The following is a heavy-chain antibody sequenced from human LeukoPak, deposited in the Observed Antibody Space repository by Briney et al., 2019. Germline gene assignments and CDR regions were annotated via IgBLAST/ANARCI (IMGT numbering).Heavy chain of an antibody. CDR3: ARDACLVGACGYAFDI. CDR2: ISSSSSTL. V-gene: IGHV3-48*01. J-gene: IGHJ3*02. CDR1: GFTFSSYS. D-gene: IGHD1-26*01. Sequence: PGGSLRLSCAASGFTFSSYSMNWVRQAPGKGLEWVSYISSSSSTLYYAASVKGRFTISRDNAKNSLYLQMNSLRAEDTAVYYCARDACLVGACGYAFDIWGQGTMVTVSS.